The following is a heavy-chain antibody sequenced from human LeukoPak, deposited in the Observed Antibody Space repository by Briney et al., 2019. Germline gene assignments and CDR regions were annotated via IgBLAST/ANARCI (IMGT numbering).Heavy chain of an antibody. CDR3: AKGMNPNDAFDI. CDR1: GFTFSSYD. V-gene: IGHV3-13*01. J-gene: IGHJ3*02. CDR2: IGTAGDT. Sequence: GGSLRLSCAASGFTFSSYDMHWVRQATGKGLEWVSAIGTAGDTYYPGSVKGRFTISRENAKNSLYLQMNSLRAEDTAVYYCAKGMNPNDAFDIWGQGTMVTVSS.